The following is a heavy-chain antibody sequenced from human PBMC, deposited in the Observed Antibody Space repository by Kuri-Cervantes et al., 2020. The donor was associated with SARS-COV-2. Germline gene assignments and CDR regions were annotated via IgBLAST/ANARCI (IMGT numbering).Heavy chain of an antibody. J-gene: IGHJ2*01. CDR2: ISRSSSYI. CDR1: GFTFSSYS. CDR3: ASGQGYCSGGSCYGSYWYFDL. Sequence: GGSLRLSCAASGFTFSSYSMNWVRQAPGKGLEWVSSISRSSSYIYYADSVKGRFTISRDNAKNSLYLQMNSLRAEDTAVYYCASGQGYCSGGSCYGSYWYFDLWGRGTLVTVSS. D-gene: IGHD2-15*01. V-gene: IGHV3-21*01.